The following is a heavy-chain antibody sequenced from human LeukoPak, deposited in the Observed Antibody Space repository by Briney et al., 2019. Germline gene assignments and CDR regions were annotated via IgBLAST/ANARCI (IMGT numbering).Heavy chain of an antibody. CDR2: IIPIFGTA. Sequence: ASVKVSCKASGGTFSSYAISWVRQAPGQGLEWMGGIIPIFGTANYAQKFQGRVTITADKSTSTAYMELSSLRSEDTAVYYCARDLRQLVVLDYWGQGTLVTVSS. J-gene: IGHJ4*02. CDR1: GGTFSSYA. D-gene: IGHD6-6*01. CDR3: ARDLRQLVVLDY. V-gene: IGHV1-69*06.